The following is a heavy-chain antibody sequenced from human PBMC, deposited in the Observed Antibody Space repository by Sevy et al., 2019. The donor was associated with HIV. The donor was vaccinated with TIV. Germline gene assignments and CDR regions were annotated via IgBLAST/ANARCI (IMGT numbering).Heavy chain of an antibody. V-gene: IGHV3-33*01. J-gene: IGHJ3*02. Sequence: GGSLRLSCAASGFTLSRYGMHWVRQAPGKGLDWVAVIWNDRSNENYADSVRGRFTISRDNSKNMLYLQMNNLSAEDTAVYYCPSLPIPYYGRSGYSGDDGFDIWGRGTMVTVSS. CDR2: IWNDRSNE. CDR1: GFTLSRYG. CDR3: PSLPIPYYGRSGYSGDDGFDI. D-gene: IGHD3-22*01.